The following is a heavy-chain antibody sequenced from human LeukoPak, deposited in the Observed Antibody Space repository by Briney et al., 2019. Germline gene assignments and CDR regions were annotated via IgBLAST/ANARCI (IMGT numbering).Heavy chain of an antibody. D-gene: IGHD6-13*01. V-gene: IGHV3-11*01. J-gene: IGHJ4*02. CDR3: ARLGIITAAGSNDY. CDR2: ISYSGDTI. CDR1: EFTFSDYY. Sequence: GGSLRLSCAASEFTFSDYYMSWIRQAPGKGLEWVSYISYSGDTIYHADSVKGRFTVSRDNAKNSLYLQMNSLRAEDTAVYYCARLGIITAAGSNDYWGQGTLVTVSS.